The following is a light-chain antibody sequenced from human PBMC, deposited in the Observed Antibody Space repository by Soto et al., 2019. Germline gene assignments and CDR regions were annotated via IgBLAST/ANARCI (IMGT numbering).Light chain of an antibody. J-gene: IGKJ4*01. Sequence: EIVMTQSPATLSVSPGERATLPCRASQSVNRNLAWYQQKPGQAPRLLIYGASTRPTGLPARFSGSGSETEFTLTISSLQSEDFAVYYCQQYNTWPLTFGGGTKVEIK. V-gene: IGKV3-15*01. CDR2: GAS. CDR1: QSVNRN. CDR3: QQYNTWPLT.